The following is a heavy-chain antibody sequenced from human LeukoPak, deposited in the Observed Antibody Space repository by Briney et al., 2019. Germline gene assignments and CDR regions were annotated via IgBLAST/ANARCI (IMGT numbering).Heavy chain of an antibody. CDR3: AIGELIDCFDF. CDR2: IYPGDSDI. CDR1: GYSFTNYW. V-gene: IGHV5-51*01. Sequence: GESLKISCKGSGYSFTNYWIGWVRQMPGKGLEWMGIIYPGDSDIRYGPSFQGQVTISADKSITTAYLQWDSLKASDTAIYYCAIGELIDCFDFWGQGTVVTVSS. J-gene: IGHJ4*02. D-gene: IGHD2-21*01.